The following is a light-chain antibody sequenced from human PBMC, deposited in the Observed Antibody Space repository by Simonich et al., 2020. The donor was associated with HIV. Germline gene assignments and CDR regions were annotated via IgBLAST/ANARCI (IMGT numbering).Light chain of an antibody. Sequence: DIQMTQSPSSLSASVGDRVTITCRSSQAISNSLAWYQHKPGKAPKLLLYAASRLESWVPSRFSGSGSGTDYTLTISSLQPEDFATYYCQQSYSTLWTFGQGTKVEIK. J-gene: IGKJ1*01. V-gene: IGKV1-NL1*01. CDR2: AAS. CDR1: QAISNS. CDR3: QQSYSTLWT.